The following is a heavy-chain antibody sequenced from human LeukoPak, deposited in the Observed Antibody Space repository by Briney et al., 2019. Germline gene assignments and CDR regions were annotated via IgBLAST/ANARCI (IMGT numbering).Heavy chain of an antibody. D-gene: IGHD6-13*01. CDR2: INHSGST. CDR3: ARRPSYSRPFDY. Sequence: SETLSLTCAVYGGSFSGYYWSWIRQPPGKGLEWIGEINHSGSTNYNPSLKSRVTISVDTSKNQFSLKLSSVTAADTAVYYCARRPSYSRPFDYWGQGTLVTVSS. J-gene: IGHJ4*02. V-gene: IGHV4-34*01. CDR1: GGSFSGYY.